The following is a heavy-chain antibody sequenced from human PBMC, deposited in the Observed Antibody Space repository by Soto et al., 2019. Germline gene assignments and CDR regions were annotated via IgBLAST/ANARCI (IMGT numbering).Heavy chain of an antibody. CDR2: IYYSGST. D-gene: IGHD3-10*02. CDR1: GGSISSYY. J-gene: IGHJ4*02. V-gene: IGHV4-59*01. CDR3: ARNADFSMFFFDY. Sequence: PSETLSLTCTVSGGSISSYYWSWIRQPPGKGLEWIGYIYYSGSTNYNPSLKSRVTLSVDMFKNQFSLKLSSVTAADTAVYYCARNADFSMFFFDYWGQGTLVTVSS.